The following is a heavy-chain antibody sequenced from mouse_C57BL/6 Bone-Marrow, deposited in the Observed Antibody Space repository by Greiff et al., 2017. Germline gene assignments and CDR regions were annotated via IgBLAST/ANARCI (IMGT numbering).Heavy chain of an antibody. CDR3: AISEIVTLDY. D-gene: IGHD2-12*01. CDR1: GFTFSSYG. J-gene: IGHJ2*01. CDR2: ISSGGSYT. V-gene: IGHV5-6*01. Sequence: EVKVVESGGDLVKPGGSLKLPCAASGFTFSSYGMSWVRQTPDKRLEWVATISSGGSYTYYPDSVKGRFTISRDNAKNTLYLQMSSLKSEDTAMYYCAISEIVTLDYWGQGTTLTVSS.